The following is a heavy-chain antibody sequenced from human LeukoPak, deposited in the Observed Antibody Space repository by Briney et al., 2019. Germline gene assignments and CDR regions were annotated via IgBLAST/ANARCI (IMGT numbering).Heavy chain of an antibody. CDR1: GGSISSSTYY. D-gene: IGHD3/OR15-3a*01. J-gene: IGHJ4*02. V-gene: IGHV4-39*01. CDR2: VYSSGST. CDR3: ARRGLIDY. Sequence: PSETLSLTCTVSGGSISSSTYYWGWIRQPPGKGLEWIGSVYSSGSTYYNPSPKSRVTISVDTSKNQFSLRLSSVTAADTAVYYCARRGLIDYWGQGTLVTVSS.